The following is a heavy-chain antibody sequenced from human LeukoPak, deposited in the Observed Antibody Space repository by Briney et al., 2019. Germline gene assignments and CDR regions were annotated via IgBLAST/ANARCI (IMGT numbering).Heavy chain of an antibody. Sequence: PSETLSLTCAVYGGSFSGYYWSWIRQPPGKRLEWIGEINHSGSTNYNPSLKSRVTISVDTSKNQFSLKLSSVTAADTAVYYCARGPLSIAARPWGYWGQGTLVTVSS. V-gene: IGHV4-34*01. CDR1: GGSFSGYY. D-gene: IGHD6-6*01. CDR3: ARGPLSIAARPWGY. CDR2: INHSGST. J-gene: IGHJ4*02.